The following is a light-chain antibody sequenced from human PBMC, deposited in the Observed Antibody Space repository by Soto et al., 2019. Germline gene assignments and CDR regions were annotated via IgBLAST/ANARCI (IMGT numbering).Light chain of an antibody. CDR3: SSYSTISNLV. CDR2: DVI. CDR1: NTDVGAYDY. Sequence: QSALTQPASVSGSPGQSITISCSGTNTDVGAYDYVSWYQQHPGKAPKLILYDVINRPSGVSDRFSGSKSGNTASLTISGLQAADEAEYFCSSYSTISNLVFGTGTKLTVL. V-gene: IGLV2-14*03. J-gene: IGLJ1*01.